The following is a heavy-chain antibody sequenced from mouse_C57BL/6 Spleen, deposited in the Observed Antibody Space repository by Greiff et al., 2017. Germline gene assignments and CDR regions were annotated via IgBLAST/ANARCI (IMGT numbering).Heavy chain of an antibody. J-gene: IGHJ4*01. CDR3: TSYYSSYEGGAMDY. Sequence: EVKLMESGGGLVQPGGSMKLSCVASGFTFSNYWMNWVRQSPEKGLEWVAQIRLKSDNYATHYADSVKGRFTISRDDSKSGVYLQMNNLRAEDTGIYYCTSYYSSYEGGAMDYWGQGTSVTVSS. D-gene: IGHD2-5*01. V-gene: IGHV6-3*01. CDR2: IRLKSDNYAT. CDR1: GFTFSNYW.